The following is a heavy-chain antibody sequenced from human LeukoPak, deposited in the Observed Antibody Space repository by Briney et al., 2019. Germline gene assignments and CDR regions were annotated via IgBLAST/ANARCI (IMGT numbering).Heavy chain of an antibody. CDR2: ISGTSSYM. J-gene: IGHJ5*02. D-gene: IGHD3-10*01. CDR3: ARDLHYYGSGP. CDR1: GFNFRDYS. V-gene: IGHV3-21*01. Sequence: GGSLRLSCVTYGFNFRDYSMNWVRQAPGKGLDWVSGISGTSSYMYYGDSVKGRFTVSRDNAKNSLYLQMESLRVEDTAVYYCARDLHYYGSGPWGQGTLVTVSS.